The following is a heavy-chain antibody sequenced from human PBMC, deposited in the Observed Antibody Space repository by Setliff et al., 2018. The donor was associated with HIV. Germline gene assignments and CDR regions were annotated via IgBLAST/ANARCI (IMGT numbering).Heavy chain of an antibody. CDR2: MSIHGNVI. J-gene: IGHJ4*02. D-gene: IGHD1-26*01. CDR3: VRDPIEGSPDYFDY. V-gene: IGHV3-30*03. Sequence: PGGSLRLSCAATGFTFDSYVLHWVRQAPGKGLEWVAVMSIHGNVIICADSVKGRFTISRDNSRNTLFLQMNNLRPEDTATYYCVRDPIEGSPDYFDYWGQGALVTVSS. CDR1: GFTFDSYV.